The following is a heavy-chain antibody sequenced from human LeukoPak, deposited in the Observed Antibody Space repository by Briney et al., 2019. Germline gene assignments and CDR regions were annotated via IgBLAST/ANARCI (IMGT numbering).Heavy chain of an antibody. CDR2: INHSGST. CDR3: ARPPKYSGSYNRAFDI. J-gene: IGHJ3*02. Sequence: PSETLSLTCAVYGGSFSGYYWSWIRQPPGKGLEWIGEINHSGSTNYNPSLKSRVTISVDTSKNQFSLKLSSVTVADTAVYYCARPPKYSGSYNRAFDIWGQGTMVTVSS. D-gene: IGHD1-26*01. V-gene: IGHV4-34*01. CDR1: GGSFSGYY.